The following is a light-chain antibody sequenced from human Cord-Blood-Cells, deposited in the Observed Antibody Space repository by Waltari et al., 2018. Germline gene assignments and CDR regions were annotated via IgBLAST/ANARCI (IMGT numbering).Light chain of an antibody. J-gene: IGKJ4*01. Sequence: DIVMTQSPLSLPVTPGEPASISCRSSQSLLHSNGYKYLEWYLTKPGQSPQLLIYLGSNRASGVPDRFSGSGSGTDFTLKISRVEAEDVGVYYCMQALQTPLTFGGGTKVEIK. CDR2: LGS. V-gene: IGKV2-28*01. CDR1: QSLLHSNGYKY. CDR3: MQALQTPLT.